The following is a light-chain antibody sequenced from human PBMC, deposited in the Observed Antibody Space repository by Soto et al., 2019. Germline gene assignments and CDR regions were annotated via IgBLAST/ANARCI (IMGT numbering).Light chain of an antibody. CDR2: KVS. V-gene: IGKV2-30*01. J-gene: IGKJ1*01. CDR3: MQGSHWPWT. Sequence: DAVLTQSPLSLPVTLGQPASISCRSSQSLVYTDGSTSLHWFQHRPGQSPRRLIYKVSHRDARVPDRFSGSGSGTDFTLNISRVEAEDVGVYYCMQGSHWPWTFGQGTKVEI. CDR1: QSLVYTDGSTS.